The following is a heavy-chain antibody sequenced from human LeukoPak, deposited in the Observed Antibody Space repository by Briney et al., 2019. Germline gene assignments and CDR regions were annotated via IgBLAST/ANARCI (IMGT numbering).Heavy chain of an antibody. CDR3: AKGSPRITIFGVVTSPDY. D-gene: IGHD3-3*01. V-gene: IGHV3-23*01. J-gene: IGHJ4*02. CDR2: ITDSGDST. Sequence: GGSLRLSCAASGFTFSGYAMSWVRQAPGKGLEWVSSITDSGDSTYYADSVKGRLTISRDNSKNTLYLQMNSLRAEDTAVYYCAKGSPRITIFGVVTSPDYWGQGTLVTVSS. CDR1: GFTFSGYA.